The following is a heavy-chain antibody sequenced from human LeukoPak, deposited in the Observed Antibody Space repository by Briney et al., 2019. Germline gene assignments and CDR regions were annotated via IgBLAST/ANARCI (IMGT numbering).Heavy chain of an antibody. CDR1: GGSISSSSYY. Sequence: SETLSLTCTVSGGSISSSSYYWGWIRQPPGKGLEWIGSIYYSGSTYYNPSLKSRVTISVDTSKNQFSLKLSSLTAADTAVYYCARMDRYNYAYDYWGQGTLVTVSS. CDR3: ARMDRYNYAYDY. CDR2: IYYSGST. J-gene: IGHJ4*02. V-gene: IGHV4-39*01. D-gene: IGHD5-18*01.